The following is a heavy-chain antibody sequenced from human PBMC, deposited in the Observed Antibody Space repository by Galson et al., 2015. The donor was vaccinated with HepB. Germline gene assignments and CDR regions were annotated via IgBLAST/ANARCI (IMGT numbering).Heavy chain of an antibody. J-gene: IGHJ4*02. CDR1: GFTFSSYT. D-gene: IGHD2-15*01. V-gene: IGHV3-21*01. CDR3: ARDTGSGGVVVENFDS. CDR2: ISSTSNYI. Sequence: SLRLSCAASGFTFSSYTMDWFRQAPGKGLEWVSSISSTSNYIVYADSVKGRFTISRDNAKNSLYLQMNSLRAEDTAVYYCARDTGSGGVVVENFDSWGQGTLVTVSS.